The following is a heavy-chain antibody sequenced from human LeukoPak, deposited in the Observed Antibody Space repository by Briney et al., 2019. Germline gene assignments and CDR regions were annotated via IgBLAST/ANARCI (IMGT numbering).Heavy chain of an antibody. V-gene: IGHV4-59*10. CDR2: IYTSGST. CDR3: ARVGTTVLDWFDP. Sequence: SETLSLTCAVYGGSFSGYYWSWIRQPAGKGLEWIGRIYTSGSTYYNPSLKSRVTISVDTSKNQFSLKLNSVTAADTAVYYCARVGTTVLDWFDPWGQGTLVTVSS. J-gene: IGHJ5*02. D-gene: IGHD1-26*01. CDR1: GGSFSGYY.